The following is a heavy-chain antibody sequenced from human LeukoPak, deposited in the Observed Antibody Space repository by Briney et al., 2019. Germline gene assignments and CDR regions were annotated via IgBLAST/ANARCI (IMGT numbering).Heavy chain of an antibody. V-gene: IGHV3-21*01. Sequence: GGSLRLSCAASGFTFSSYSMNWVRQAPGKGLEWVSSISSSSSYIYYADSVKGRFTISRDNAKNSLYLQMNSLRAEDTAVYYCARGRDMLSGYLAYWGQGTLVTVSS. CDR3: ARGRDMLSGYLAY. CDR2: ISSSSSYI. J-gene: IGHJ4*02. D-gene: IGHD3-9*01. CDR1: GFTFSSYS.